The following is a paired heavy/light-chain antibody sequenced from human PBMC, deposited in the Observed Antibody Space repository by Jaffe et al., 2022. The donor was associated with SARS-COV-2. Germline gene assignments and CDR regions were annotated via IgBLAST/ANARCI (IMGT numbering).Light chain of an antibody. Sequence: EIVMTQTPLSSPVTLGQPASFSCRSSQNLVHSDGNTYLSWLHQRPGQPPRLLIYKISNRWSGVPDRFSGSGAGTDFTLKISRVEAEDVGVYYCMQATQFPWTFGQGTKVEIK. CDR3: MQATQFPWT. V-gene: IGKV2-24*01. J-gene: IGKJ1*01. CDR1: QNLVHSDGNTY. CDR2: KIS.
Heavy chain of an antibody. J-gene: IGHJ4*02. D-gene: IGHD6-19*01. CDR1: GFTFSRYT. Sequence: EVQLLESGGDLVQPGGSLRLSCAASGFTFSRYTMNWVRQAPGKGLDWVSTISDRGNGANTHYADSVKGRFTISRDDSESTLYLQMNSLRAEDTAVYYCVSRLAHHFDYWGQGALVTVSS. CDR2: ISDRGNGANT. V-gene: IGHV3-23*01. CDR3: VSRLAHHFDY.